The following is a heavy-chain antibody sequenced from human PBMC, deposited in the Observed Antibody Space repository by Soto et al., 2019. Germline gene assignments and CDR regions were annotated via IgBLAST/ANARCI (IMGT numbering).Heavy chain of an antibody. CDR1: GFTVNNGP. D-gene: IGHD3-3*01. CDR3: AKDGSPRITIFGVVYNWFDP. V-gene: IGHV3-23*01. CDR2: IDGSGLST. J-gene: IGHJ5*02. Sequence: GSLTLSCAASGFTVNNGPLSWVCQAPGQGLEWVSAIDGSGLSTYYEAYGKRRFAISRDNSKNTVYLQMNSLRAEDTAIYYCAKDGSPRITIFGVVYNWFDPWGQGTLGTVSS.